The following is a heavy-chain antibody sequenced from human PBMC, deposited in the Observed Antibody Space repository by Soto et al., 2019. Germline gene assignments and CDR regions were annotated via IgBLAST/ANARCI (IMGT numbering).Heavy chain of an antibody. CDR3: ARDTSVGVAGYYYYGMDV. V-gene: IGHV1-46*03. Sequence: ASVKVSCKASGYTFTSYYMHWVRQAPGQGLEWMGIINPSGGSTSYAQKFQGRVTMTRDTSTSTVYMELSSLRSEDTAVYYCARDTSVGVAGYYYYGMDVWGQGTTVTVSS. CDR1: GYTFTSYY. J-gene: IGHJ6*02. CDR2: INPSGGST. D-gene: IGHD6-19*01.